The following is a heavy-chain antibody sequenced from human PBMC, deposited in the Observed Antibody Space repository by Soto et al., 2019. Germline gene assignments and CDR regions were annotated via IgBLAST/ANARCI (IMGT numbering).Heavy chain of an antibody. CDR3: ARDRRPHYDILTGYYGGGAFDI. CDR2: IYHSGST. D-gene: IGHD3-9*01. V-gene: IGHV4-30-2*01. Sequence: QLQLQESGSGLVKPSQTLSLTCAVSGGSISSGGYSWSWIRQPPGKGLEWIGYIYHSGSTYYNPSLKSRVTISVARSKNQFSLKLSSVTAADTAVYYCARDRRPHYDILTGYYGGGAFDIWGQETMVTVSS. J-gene: IGHJ3*02. CDR1: GGSISSGGYS.